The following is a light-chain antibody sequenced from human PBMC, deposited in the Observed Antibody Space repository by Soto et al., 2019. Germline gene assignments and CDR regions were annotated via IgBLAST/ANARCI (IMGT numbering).Light chain of an antibody. V-gene: IGKV3-20*01. Sequence: EIVLTQSPASLSLSPGERATLSCRTSQTVSSNYLAWYQQKPGQAPRLLLYGASSRATGIPDRFSGGGSGTDFTLTISRLEPEDFAVYYCQQFSSYPLTFGGGTKVDIK. CDR3: QQFSSYPLT. CDR1: QTVSSNY. CDR2: GAS. J-gene: IGKJ4*01.